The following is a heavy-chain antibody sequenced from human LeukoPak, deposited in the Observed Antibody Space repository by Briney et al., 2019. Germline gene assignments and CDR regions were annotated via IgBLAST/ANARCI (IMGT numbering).Heavy chain of an antibody. CDR1: GGSFSGYY. J-gene: IGHJ6*02. Sequence: PSETLSFTCAVYGGSFSGYYWSWIRQPPGKGLEWIGEINHSGSTNYNPSLKSRVTISVDTSKNQFSLKLSSVTAADTAVYYCARVRGQIGDYYYYGMDVWGQGTTVTVSS. CDR2: INHSGST. D-gene: IGHD3-10*01. V-gene: IGHV4-34*01. CDR3: ARVRGQIGDYYYYGMDV.